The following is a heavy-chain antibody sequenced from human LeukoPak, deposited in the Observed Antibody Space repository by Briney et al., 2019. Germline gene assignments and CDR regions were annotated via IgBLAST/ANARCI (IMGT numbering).Heavy chain of an antibody. CDR3: AYSRKGAPPPWYFDL. CDR1: GGSISSGGYY. D-gene: IGHD1-26*01. Sequence: SETLSLTCTVSGGSISSGGYYWGCIRQPPGKGLEWFGYVYYSGSTYYNPSLKSRVTISVDRSKNQFSLKLSSVTAADTAVYYCAYSRKGAPPPWYFDLRGRGTLVTVSS. J-gene: IGHJ2*01. V-gene: IGHV4-61*08. CDR2: VYYSGST.